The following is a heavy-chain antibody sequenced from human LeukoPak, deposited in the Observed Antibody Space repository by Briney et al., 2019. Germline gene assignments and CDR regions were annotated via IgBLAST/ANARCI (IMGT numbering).Heavy chain of an antibody. J-gene: IGHJ6*02. CDR1: GYTLTELS. CDR2: FDPEDGET. D-gene: IGHD2-2*01. V-gene: IGHV1-24*01. Sequence: ASVTVSCTVSGYTLTELSMHWVRQAPGKGLEWMGGFDPEDGETIYAQKFQGRVTMTEDTSTDTAYMELSSLRSEDTAVYYCATGSAADLYYYYGMDVWGQGTTVTVSS. CDR3: ATGSAADLYYYYGMDV.